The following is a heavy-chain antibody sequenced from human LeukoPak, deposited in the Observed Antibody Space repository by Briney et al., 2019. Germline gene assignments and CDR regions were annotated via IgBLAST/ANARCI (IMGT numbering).Heavy chain of an antibody. Sequence: GGSLRLSCAASGFTFSSYAMSWVRQAPGKGLEWVSAISDSGGSTYYADSVKGRFTISRDNSKNTLYLQMNSLRAEDTAVYYCAKAMYSSSWYFDHWGQGTLVTVSS. V-gene: IGHV3-23*01. CDR3: AKAMYSSSWYFDH. CDR1: GFTFSSYA. CDR2: ISDSGGST. D-gene: IGHD6-13*01. J-gene: IGHJ4*02.